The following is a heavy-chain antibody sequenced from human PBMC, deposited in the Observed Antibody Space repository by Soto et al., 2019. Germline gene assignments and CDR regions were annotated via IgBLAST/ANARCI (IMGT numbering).Heavy chain of an antibody. CDR3: ATLTKYDILTGYYPC. V-gene: IGHV3-30*14. D-gene: IGHD3-9*01. CDR2: FSYVGSIN. J-gene: IGHJ4*02. CDR1: GFTFSSYA. Sequence: GGSLRLSCAASGFTFSSYAMHWVRQAPGKGLEWVAVFSYVGSINFYADSVKGRFTISRDNSMNTLYLQMISLRAEDTAVYYCATLTKYDILTGYYPCWGQGTLVTVSS.